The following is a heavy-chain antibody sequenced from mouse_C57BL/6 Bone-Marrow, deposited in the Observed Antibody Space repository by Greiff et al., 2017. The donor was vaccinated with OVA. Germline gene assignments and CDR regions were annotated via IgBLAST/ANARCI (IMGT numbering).Heavy chain of an antibody. CDR1: GYTFTSYW. CDR2: IYPGNSDT. Sequence: VQLQQSGTVLARPGASVKMSCKTSGYTFTSYWMHWVKQRPGQGLEWIGAIYPGNSDTSYNQKFKGKANLTAVTSASTADMELSSLTNEDSAVYYCTRDEGLRHAMDYWGQGTSVTVSS. D-gene: IGHD2-4*01. J-gene: IGHJ4*01. V-gene: IGHV1-5*01. CDR3: TRDEGLRHAMDY.